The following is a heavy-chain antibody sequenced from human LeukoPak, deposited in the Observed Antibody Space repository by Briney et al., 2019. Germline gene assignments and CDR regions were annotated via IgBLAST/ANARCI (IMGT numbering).Heavy chain of an antibody. CDR1: GFTFSSYW. J-gene: IGHJ5*02. CDR2: IKGDGSEK. CDR3: ARDEYRSRWLHP. V-gene: IGHV3-7*01. D-gene: IGHD5-24*01. Sequence: QAGGSLRLSCAASGFTFSSYWMSWVRLAPGKGLEWVAIIKGDGSEKWYADSVKGRFTISRDNAQNSVHLQMNSLRAEDTAVYHCARDEYRSRWLHPWGQGTLVTVTS.